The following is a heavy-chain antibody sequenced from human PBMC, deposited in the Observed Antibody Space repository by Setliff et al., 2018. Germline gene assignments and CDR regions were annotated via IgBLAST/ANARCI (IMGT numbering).Heavy chain of an antibody. CDR3: ARQFYGIFDY. J-gene: IGHJ4*02. CDR1: GGSISSNGYY. D-gene: IGHD4-17*01. Sequence: SETLSLTCAVSGGSISSNGYYWTWIRQHTEKGLEWIGYIYYRWSTYYNPSLESRVAISVDTSNNQFSLKLSSVTAADTAVYYCARQFYGIFDYWGQGTLGTFSS. V-gene: IGHV4-31*11. CDR2: IYYRWST.